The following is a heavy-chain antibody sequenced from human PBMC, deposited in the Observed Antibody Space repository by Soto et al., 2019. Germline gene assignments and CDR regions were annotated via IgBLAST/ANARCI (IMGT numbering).Heavy chain of an antibody. Sequence: PSETLSLTCTVSGGSISSYYWSWIRQPPGKGLEWIGYINHSGGTDSNPSLKSRVTMSLDTSKNQFSLKLSSMTAADTAVYYCARHYGDSFWGQGTLVTVSS. J-gene: IGHJ4*02. CDR3: ARHYGDSF. V-gene: IGHV4-59*01. CDR2: INHSGGT. CDR1: GGSISSYY. D-gene: IGHD4-17*01.